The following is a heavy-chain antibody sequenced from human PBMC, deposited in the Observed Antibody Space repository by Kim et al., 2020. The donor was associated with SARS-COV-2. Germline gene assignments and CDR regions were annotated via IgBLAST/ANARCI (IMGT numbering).Heavy chain of an antibody. V-gene: IGHV1-46*01. J-gene: IGHJ6*02. Sequence: FQGRVTMTRDTSTSTVYMELSSLRSEDTAVYYCARDGNIVATFYYYGMDVWGQGTTVTVSS. CDR3: ARDGNIVATFYYYGMDV. D-gene: IGHD5-12*01.